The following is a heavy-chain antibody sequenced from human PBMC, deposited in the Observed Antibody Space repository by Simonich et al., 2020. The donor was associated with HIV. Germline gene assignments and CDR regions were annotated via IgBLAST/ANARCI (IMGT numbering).Heavy chain of an antibody. V-gene: IGHV4-34*01. Sequence: QVQLQQWGAGLLKPSETLSLTCAVYGGSFNAYYCSWVRQPQGKGPECIGDINHSGRTNYNPSLKSRVTISVDTSKNQFSLGLSSVTAADTAIYYCARGLRAGDFYSRYYYYMDVWGKGTTVTVSS. D-gene: IGHD2-21*01. CDR3: ARGLRAGDFYSRYYYYMDV. CDR1: GGSFNAYY. CDR2: INHSGRT. J-gene: IGHJ6*03.